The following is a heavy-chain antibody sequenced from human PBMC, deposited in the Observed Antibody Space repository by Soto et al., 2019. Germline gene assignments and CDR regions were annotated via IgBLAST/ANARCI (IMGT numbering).Heavy chain of an antibody. J-gene: IGHJ5*02. CDR1: GGSVSSGSYY. V-gene: IGHV4-61*01. Sequence: SETLSLTCTVSGGSVSSGSYYWSWIRQPPGKGLEWIGYIYYSGSTNYNPSLKSRVTISVDTSKNQFSLKLSSVTAADTAVYYCARAAYDFWSGYYYNWFDPWGQGTLVTVSS. CDR3: ARAAYDFWSGYYYNWFDP. D-gene: IGHD3-3*01. CDR2: IYYSGST.